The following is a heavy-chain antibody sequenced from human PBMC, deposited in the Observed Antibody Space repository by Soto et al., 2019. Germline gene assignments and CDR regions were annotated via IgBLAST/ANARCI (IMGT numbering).Heavy chain of an antibody. CDR3: VSRYCSGGSCPIHFDY. V-gene: IGHV3-72*01. Sequence: GGSLRLSCAASGFTFSDHYMDWVRQAPGKGLEWVGRTSNKANSYTTEYAASVKGRFTSSRDDSKNSLYLQMNSLKTEDTAVYYCVSRYCSGGSCPIHFDYWGQGPLVTVSS. CDR2: TSNKANSYTT. CDR1: GFTFSDHY. J-gene: IGHJ4*02. D-gene: IGHD2-15*01.